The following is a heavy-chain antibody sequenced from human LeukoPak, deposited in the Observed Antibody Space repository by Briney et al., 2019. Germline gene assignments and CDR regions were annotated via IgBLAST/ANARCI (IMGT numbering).Heavy chain of an antibody. CDR2: IGVTGSPT. Sequence: GGSLRLSCAASGFSLSHYSVTWARQASGKGLEWVSYIGVTGSPTYYADSVKARFTISRGDAKESLYLQMNSLRAEDTAVYYCARNAWKSSDSGRGRMDVWGQGTSVTVSS. J-gene: IGHJ6*02. CDR1: GFSLSHYS. V-gene: IGHV3-48*01. CDR3: ARNAWKSSDSGRGRMDV. D-gene: IGHD3-10*01.